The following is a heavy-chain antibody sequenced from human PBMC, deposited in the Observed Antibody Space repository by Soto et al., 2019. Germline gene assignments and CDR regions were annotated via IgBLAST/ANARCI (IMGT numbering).Heavy chain of an antibody. Sequence: QVQLVESGGGVVQPGRSLRLSCAASGFTFSSYAMHWVRQAPGKGLEWVAVISYDGSNKYYADSVKGRFTISRDNSKNTLYLQMNSLRAEDTAVYYCARSNYYGDTSFDYWGQGTLVTVSS. CDR1: GFTFSSYA. CDR2: ISYDGSNK. J-gene: IGHJ4*02. V-gene: IGHV3-30-3*01. CDR3: ARSNYYGDTSFDY. D-gene: IGHD4-17*01.